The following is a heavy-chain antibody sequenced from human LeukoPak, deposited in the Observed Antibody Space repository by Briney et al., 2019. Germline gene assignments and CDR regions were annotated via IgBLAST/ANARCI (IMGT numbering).Heavy chain of an antibody. D-gene: IGHD5-18*01. V-gene: IGHV3-43*02. Sequence: PGGSLRLSCAASGFTFDDYAMHWVRQPPGKGLEWVSLISGDGDTTYYADSVKGRFTLSRDNSKNSLYLQMNSLRTEDTAFYYCAKGGYRYGYIDYWGQGTLVTVSS. CDR3: AKGGYRYGYIDY. CDR1: GFTFDDYA. CDR2: ISGDGDTT. J-gene: IGHJ4*02.